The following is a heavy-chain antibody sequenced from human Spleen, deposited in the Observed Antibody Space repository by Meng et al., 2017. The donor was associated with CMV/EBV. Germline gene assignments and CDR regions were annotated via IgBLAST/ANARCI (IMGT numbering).Heavy chain of an antibody. D-gene: IGHD2/OR15-2a*01. V-gene: IGHV3-20*04. J-gene: IGHJ4*02. Sequence: GESLKISCAASGFTFRSYWMHWVRQAPGKGLVWVSGINWNGGSTGYADSVKGRFTISRDNAKNSLYLQMNSLRAEDTALYYCARGDTIASTSDYWGQGTLVTVSS. CDR3: ARGDTIASTSDY. CDR2: INWNGGST. CDR1: GFTFRSYW.